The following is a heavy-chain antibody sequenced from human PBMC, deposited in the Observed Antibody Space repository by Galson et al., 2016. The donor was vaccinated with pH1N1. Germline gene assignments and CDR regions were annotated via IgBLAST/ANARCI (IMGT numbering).Heavy chain of an antibody. CDR1: SGSISSGGYY. CDR2: IFYSGST. J-gene: IGHJ4*02. CDR3: ARGVSVAGTPRLDY. V-gene: IGHV4-31*03. D-gene: IGHD6-19*01. Sequence: LSLTCTVSSGSISSGGYYWSWLRQHPGKGLEWIGYIFYSGSTYYNPSLKSRVTISVDTSKNQFSLKLSSVTAADTAVYYCARGVSVAGTPRLDYWGQGTLVTVSS.